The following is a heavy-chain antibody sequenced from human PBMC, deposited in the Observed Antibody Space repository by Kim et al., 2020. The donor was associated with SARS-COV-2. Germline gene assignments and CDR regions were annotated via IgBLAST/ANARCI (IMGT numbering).Heavy chain of an antibody. Sequence: GGSLRLSCAASEFTFSSYAMGWVRQAPGKGLEWVSSISGSGGRTDYADSVKGRFTMSRDNSKNTLYLQMNSLRAEDTAVYYCAKWGQYSYNYVLPYYFDYWGQGTLVTVSS. D-gene: IGHD3-16*01. CDR1: EFTFSSYA. V-gene: IGHV3-23*01. CDR2: ISGSGGRT. CDR3: AKWGQYSYNYVLPYYFDY. J-gene: IGHJ4*02.